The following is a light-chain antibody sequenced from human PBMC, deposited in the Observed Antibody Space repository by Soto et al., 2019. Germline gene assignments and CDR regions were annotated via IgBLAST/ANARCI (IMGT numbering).Light chain of an antibody. CDR1: SETSSYA. Sequence: QPVLTQSPSASASLGASVKLTCTLSSETSSYAIEWHQQQPERGPRYLMKLNSDGSHSKGDGIPDRFSGSSSGAERYLTISSLQSEDEADYSCQTWGTGIQVFGGGTKLTVL. V-gene: IGLV4-69*01. CDR2: LNSDGSH. CDR3: QTWGTGIQV. J-gene: IGLJ2*01.